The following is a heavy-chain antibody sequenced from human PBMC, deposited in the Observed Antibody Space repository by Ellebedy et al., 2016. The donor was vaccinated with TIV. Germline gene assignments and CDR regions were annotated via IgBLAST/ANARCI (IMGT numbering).Heavy chain of an antibody. J-gene: IGHJ4*02. CDR2: VYYSGTT. CDR3: ARVWDYFYGPGSHYLFDS. D-gene: IGHD3-10*01. V-gene: IGHV4-39*07. Sequence: MPSETLSLTCTVSGGSISNSIYYWGWIRQPPGKGLEWIGSVYYSGTTYYNPSLKSRITLSLDTSKNQFSLRLSSVTAADTAVYFCARVWDYFYGPGSHYLFDSWGQGTLVTVSS. CDR1: GGSISNSIYY.